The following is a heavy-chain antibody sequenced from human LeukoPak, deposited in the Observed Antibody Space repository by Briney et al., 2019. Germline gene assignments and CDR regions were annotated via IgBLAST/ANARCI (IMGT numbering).Heavy chain of an antibody. J-gene: IGHJ3*02. V-gene: IGHV4-39*07. CDR1: DGSISSSSYY. Sequence: PSETLSLTCTVSDGSISSSSYYWGWIRQPPEKGLEWIGRIYYSGDTYYSPSLKSRVTISVDTSKNQFSLKLSSVTAADTAVYYCARSTKLGYCSGGSCGEDAFDIWGQGTMVTVSS. D-gene: IGHD2-15*01. CDR3: ARSTKLGYCSGGSCGEDAFDI. CDR2: IYYSGDT.